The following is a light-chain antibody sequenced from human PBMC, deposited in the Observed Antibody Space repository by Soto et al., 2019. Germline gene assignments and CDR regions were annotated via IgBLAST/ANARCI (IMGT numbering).Light chain of an antibody. V-gene: IGLV2-14*01. Sequence: QSALPQPASVCGSPGQSITISCTGTSSDVGGYNYVSWYQQHPVKAPKLMIYDVSNRPSGVSNRFSGSKSGNTASLTISGLQADDEADYYCSSDTSNSTLVVVAGGTTVTV. CDR1: SSDVGGYNY. CDR3: SSDTSNSTLVV. J-gene: IGLJ2*01. CDR2: DVS.